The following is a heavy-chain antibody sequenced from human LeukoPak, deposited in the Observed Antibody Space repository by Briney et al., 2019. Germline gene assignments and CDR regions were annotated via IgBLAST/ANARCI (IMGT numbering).Heavy chain of an antibody. V-gene: IGHV4-34*01. Sequence: SETLSLTCAVYGGSFSGYYWSWIRQPPGKGLEWIGEINHSGGTNYNPSLKSRVTTSVDTTNNHYSLQLSTITAAKTAVYYCARQAYDCGSGYYSFAHWFDHWGQGTLVTVSS. CDR3: ARQAYDCGSGYYSFAHWFDH. CDR2: INHSGGT. CDR1: GGSFSGYY. J-gene: IGHJ5*02. D-gene: IGHD3-3*01.